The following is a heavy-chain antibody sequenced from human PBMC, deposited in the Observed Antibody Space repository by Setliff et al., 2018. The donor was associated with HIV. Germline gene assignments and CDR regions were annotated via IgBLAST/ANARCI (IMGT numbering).Heavy chain of an antibody. J-gene: IGHJ5*02. V-gene: IGHV4-31*03. CDR2: IYYSGST. Sequence: SETLSLTCTVSGGSISSGGYYWNWIRQRPGRGLEWIGHIYYSGSTSYNPSLKSRVTISLDTSNNLFSLRVNSVTAADTALYYCARGFDPWGQGTLVTVSS. CDR1: GGSISSGGYY. CDR3: ARGFDP.